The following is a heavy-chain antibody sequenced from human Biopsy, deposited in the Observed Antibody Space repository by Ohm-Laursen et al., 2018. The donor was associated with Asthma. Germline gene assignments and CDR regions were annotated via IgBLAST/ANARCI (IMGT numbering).Heavy chain of an antibody. V-gene: IGHV3-30*01. CDR3: VRGGTDDAFDI. CDR1: GFSFSNFA. J-gene: IGHJ3*02. CDR2: ISKDASTQ. D-gene: IGHD1-1*01. Sequence: SLRLSCTASGFSFSNFAIHWVRQAPGKGLEWVGVISKDASTQDYADSVKGRFTMARDNSKNTLDLQMNSLREEDTAVYYCVRGGTDDAFDIWGRGTVVSVSS.